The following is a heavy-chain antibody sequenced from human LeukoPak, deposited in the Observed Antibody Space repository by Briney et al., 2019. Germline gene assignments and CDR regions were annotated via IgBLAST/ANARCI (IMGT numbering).Heavy chain of an antibody. J-gene: IGHJ4*02. CDR3: AGRGSGSYFDY. CDR1: GFTFSSYG. D-gene: IGHD3-10*01. CDR2: ISGSGGST. V-gene: IGHV3-23*01. Sequence: GGSLRLSCAASGFTFSSYGMSWVRQAPGKGLEWVSAISGSGGSTYYADSVKGRFTISRDNSQNTLFLQMNSLRAEDTAVYYCAGRGSGSYFDYWGQGTLVTVSS.